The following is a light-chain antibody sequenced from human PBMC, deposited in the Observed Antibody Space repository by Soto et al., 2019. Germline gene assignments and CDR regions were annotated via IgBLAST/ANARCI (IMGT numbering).Light chain of an antibody. CDR1: SSDIGGYNY. CDR2: DVS. Sequence: QSVLTQPRSVSGSPGQSVTISCTGTSSDIGGYNYVSWYQQHPDKAPKLMVYDVSKRPSGVPDRFSGSKSDNTASLTISGLQDEDEAEYYCCSYAGSYTVVFGGGTKLTVL. V-gene: IGLV2-11*01. J-gene: IGLJ2*01. CDR3: CSYAGSYTVV.